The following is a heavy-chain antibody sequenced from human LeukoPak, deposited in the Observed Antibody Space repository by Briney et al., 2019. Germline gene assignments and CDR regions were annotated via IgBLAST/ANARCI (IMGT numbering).Heavy chain of an antibody. CDR1: GYTFIDYG. D-gene: IGHD1-7*01. CDR3: ARESRHSWDYEV. J-gene: IGHJ4*02. CDR2: ISAYDGNT. V-gene: IGHV1-18*01. Sequence: GSVKVSCKASGYTFIDYGISWVGQAPGQGLEWMGWISAYDGNTKYVQKVQDRVTMTTDTSTTTAYMEMRSLRSDDTAVYYCARESRHSWDYEVWGQGTLVTVSS.